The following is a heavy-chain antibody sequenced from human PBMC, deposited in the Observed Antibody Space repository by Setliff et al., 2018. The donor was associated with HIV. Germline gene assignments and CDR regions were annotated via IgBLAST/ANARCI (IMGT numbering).Heavy chain of an antibody. CDR3: ATKLYCTNGVCLDAFDI. J-gene: IGHJ3*02. Sequence: ASVKVSCKASGYTFTGYYVHWVRQAPGQGLEWMGRIMPNSGGTNYAQKFQGRVTMTRDTSISTDYMELTRLRSDDTAVYYCATKLYCTNGVCLDAFDIWGQGTMVTVS. CDR1: GYTFTGYY. CDR2: IMPNSGGT. V-gene: IGHV1-2*06. D-gene: IGHD2-8*01.